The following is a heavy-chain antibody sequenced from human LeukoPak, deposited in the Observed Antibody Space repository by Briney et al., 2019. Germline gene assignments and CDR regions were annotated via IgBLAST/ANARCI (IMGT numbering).Heavy chain of an antibody. D-gene: IGHD3-10*01. Sequence: GGSLRLSCAASGFTFSSYAMSWVRQAPGKGPEWVSAISGSGGSTYYADSVKGRFTISRDNSKNTLYLQMNSLRAEDTAVYYCAKGSALLCFGEDYYFDYWGQGTLVTVSS. CDR1: GFTFSSYA. CDR3: AKGSALLCFGEDYYFDY. CDR2: ISGSGGST. J-gene: IGHJ4*02. V-gene: IGHV3-23*01.